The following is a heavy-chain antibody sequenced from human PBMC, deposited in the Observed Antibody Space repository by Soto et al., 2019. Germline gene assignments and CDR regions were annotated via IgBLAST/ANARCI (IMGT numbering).Heavy chain of an antibody. CDR2: MNAKSGDT. V-gene: IGHV1-8*01. CDR1: RYTFSDFD. CDR3: ARGNPFNYNDMDV. Sequence: ASVKVSFKASRYTFSDFDINWLRQASGQGPEWMGWMNAKSGDTFFPQRFQGKFNMTWDTSLSTAYMEVGSLTSDDTAIYYCARGNPFNYNDMDVRGQGTTVTVSS. J-gene: IGHJ6*02.